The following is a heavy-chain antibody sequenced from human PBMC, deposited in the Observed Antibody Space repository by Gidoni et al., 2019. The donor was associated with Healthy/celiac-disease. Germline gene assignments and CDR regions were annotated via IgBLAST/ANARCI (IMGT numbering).Heavy chain of an antibody. V-gene: IGHV3-23*01. CDR1: GFPFSSYA. Sequence: EVQLLESGGGLVQPGGARRRSWSAAGFPFSSYAMGWVGQAPGKGLEWVSAISGSGGSTYYADSVKGRFTISRDNSKNTLYLQMNSLRAEDTAVYYCAKGHFDWLFAVFDYWGQGTLVTVSS. CDR2: ISGSGGST. CDR3: AKGHFDWLFAVFDY. J-gene: IGHJ4*02. D-gene: IGHD3-9*01.